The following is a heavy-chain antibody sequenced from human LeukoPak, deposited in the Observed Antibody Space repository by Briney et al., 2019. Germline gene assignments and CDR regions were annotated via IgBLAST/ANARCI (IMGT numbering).Heavy chain of an antibody. Sequence: PGRSLRLSCAASGFTFDDYAMHWVRQAPGKGLEWVSGISWNGGSIGYADSVKARFTISRDNAKSSLYLQMNSLRAEDTALYYCAKDVGGSWYGYFDYWGQGTLVTVSS. V-gene: IGHV3-9*01. CDR3: AKDVGGSWYGYFDY. CDR1: GFTFDDYA. D-gene: IGHD6-13*01. J-gene: IGHJ4*02. CDR2: ISWNGGSI.